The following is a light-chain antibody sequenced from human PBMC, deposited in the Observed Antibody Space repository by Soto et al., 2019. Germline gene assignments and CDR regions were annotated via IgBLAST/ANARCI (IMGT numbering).Light chain of an antibody. CDR2: DAS. Sequence: EIVLTQSPATLALSPGGRATLSCRASQSVSSSLAWYQQKPGQAPRLLIYDASNRATGIPARFSGSGSGIDFTLTISSLAPEDFAVYYCQQRTKWRTFGQGTKVDIK. CDR1: QSVSSS. V-gene: IGKV3-11*01. J-gene: IGKJ1*01. CDR3: QQRTKWRT.